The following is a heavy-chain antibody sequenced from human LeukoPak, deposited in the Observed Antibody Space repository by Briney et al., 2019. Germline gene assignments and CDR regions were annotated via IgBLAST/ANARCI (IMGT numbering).Heavy chain of an antibody. CDR3: AREEFWSGYSQGYGMDV. CDR2: IWYDGSNK. CDR1: GFTFSSYG. Sequence: GRSLRLSCAASGFTFSSYGMHWVRQAPGQGLERGAVIWYDGSNKYYADSVKGRFTISRDNSKNTLYLQMNSLRAEDTAVYYCAREEFWSGYSQGYGMDVWGQGTTVTVSS. D-gene: IGHD3-3*01. J-gene: IGHJ6*02. V-gene: IGHV3-33*01.